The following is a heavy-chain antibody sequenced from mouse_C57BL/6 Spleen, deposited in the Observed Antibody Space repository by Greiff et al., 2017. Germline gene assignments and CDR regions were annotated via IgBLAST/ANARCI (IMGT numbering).Heavy chain of an antibody. J-gene: IGHJ2*01. Sequence: HVQLQQPGAELVKPGASAKMSCKASVYTFTSYWITWVKQRPGQGLELIGDIYPGSGSTNYNEKFKGKATLTVATSSSTAYMQLSSLTSEDSAVFYCARDSSGYDYWGQGTTLTVSS. CDR3: ARDSSGYDY. CDR2: IYPGSGST. CDR1: VYTFTSYW. V-gene: IGHV1-55*01. D-gene: IGHD3-2*02.